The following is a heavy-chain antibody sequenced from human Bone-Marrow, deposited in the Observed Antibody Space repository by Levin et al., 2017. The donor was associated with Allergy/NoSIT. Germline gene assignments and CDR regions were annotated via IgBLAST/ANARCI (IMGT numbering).Heavy chain of an antibody. J-gene: IGHJ3*02. CDR2: IRSKTYLETT. D-gene: IGHD6-19*01. CDR3: GRGVAGSDSAFDI. V-gene: IGHV3-49*04. Sequence: GESLKISCRASGFTFGDYGMSWVRQAPGKGLEWIIFIRSKTYLETTEYAASVKGRFTVSRDDSKSVAYLQMNSLKIEDTAMYYCGRGVAGSDSAFDIWGQGTMVTVS. CDR1: GFTFGDYG.